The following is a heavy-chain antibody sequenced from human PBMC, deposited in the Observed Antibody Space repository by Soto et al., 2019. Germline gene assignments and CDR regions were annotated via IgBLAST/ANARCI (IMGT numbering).Heavy chain of an antibody. CDR3: ARGVEPITLVVTAFDI. J-gene: IGHJ3*02. V-gene: IGHV4-31*03. CDR1: GGSVSSENYY. CDR2: ISSSGNP. Sequence: TLSLTCTVSGGSVSSENYYWSWIRHRPGKGLEWIGYISSSGNPFYKPSLNSRLSISLDTSKNQFSLKLNSVTDAGAALYYCARGVEPITLVVTAFDIWGQGAVVTVSS. D-gene: IGHD3-22*01.